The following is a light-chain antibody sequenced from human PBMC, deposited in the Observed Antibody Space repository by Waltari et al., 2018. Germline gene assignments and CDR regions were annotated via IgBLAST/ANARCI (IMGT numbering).Light chain of an antibody. J-gene: IGKJ3*01. Sequence: DIQMTQSPSSLSASVGDRVPITCRASQSISSYLNWYQQKPGKAPKLLIYAASSLQSGVPSRFSGSGSGTDFTLTISSLQPEDFATYYCQQSYTRIFTFGPGTKVDIK. CDR2: AAS. CDR3: QQSYTRIFT. CDR1: QSISSY. V-gene: IGKV1-39*01.